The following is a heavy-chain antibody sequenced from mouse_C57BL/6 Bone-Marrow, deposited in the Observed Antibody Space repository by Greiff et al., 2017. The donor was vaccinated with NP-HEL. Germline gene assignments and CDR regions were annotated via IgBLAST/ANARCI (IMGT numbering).Heavy chain of an antibody. J-gene: IGHJ2*01. Sequence: EVQLVESGAGLVKPGGSLKLSCAASGFTFSSYAMSWVRQTPEKRLEWVAYISSGGDYIYYADNVKGRFTISRDNARNTLYLQISSLKSEDTAMYYCTRVWLRPDYWGQGTTLTVSS. V-gene: IGHV5-9-1*02. CDR1: GFTFSSYA. D-gene: IGHD2-2*01. CDR3: TRVWLRPDY. CDR2: ISSGGDYI.